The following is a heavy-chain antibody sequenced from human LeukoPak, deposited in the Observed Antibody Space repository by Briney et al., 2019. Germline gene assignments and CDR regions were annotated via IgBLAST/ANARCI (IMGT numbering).Heavy chain of an antibody. CDR1: GYTFTDYY. Sequence: ASVKVSWKASGYTFTDYYMHWVRQAPGQGLEWVGWINPNSGGTNYVQKFQGRVTMTRDTSISTAYMELSRLRSDDTAVYYCARETPATTVTSFDPWGQGTLVTVSS. V-gene: IGHV1-2*02. J-gene: IGHJ5*02. D-gene: IGHD4-17*01. CDR2: INPNSGGT. CDR3: ARETPATTVTSFDP.